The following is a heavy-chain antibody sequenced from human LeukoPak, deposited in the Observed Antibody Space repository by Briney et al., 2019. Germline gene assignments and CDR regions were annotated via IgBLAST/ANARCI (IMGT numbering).Heavy chain of an antibody. CDR3: ARSPVVVVAATRLRRWFDP. CDR1: GGSISSYY. D-gene: IGHD2-15*01. J-gene: IGHJ5*02. Sequence: SETLSLTCTVSGGSISSYYWSWIRQPPPKGLEWIGYIYYSGSTNYNPSLKSRVTISIDTSKNQLSLRLSSVTAADTAVYYCARSPVVVVAATRLRRWFDPWGQGTLVTVSS. CDR2: IYYSGST. V-gene: IGHV4-59*01.